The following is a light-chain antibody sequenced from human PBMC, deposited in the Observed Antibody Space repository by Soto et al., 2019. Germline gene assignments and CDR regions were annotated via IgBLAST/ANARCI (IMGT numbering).Light chain of an antibody. CDR3: QAYDNSLRSWV. CDR2: SDF. J-gene: IGLJ3*02. V-gene: IGLV1-40*01. CDR1: SSNFGAGLS. Sequence: QSVLTQPPSVSGAPGQRVTISCTGSSSNFGAGLSVHWYQQLPGTAPKLLIYSDFNRPSGVAARFSGSKSGTSASLAITGLQADDEADYSCQAYDNSLRSWVFGGGTQVTVL.